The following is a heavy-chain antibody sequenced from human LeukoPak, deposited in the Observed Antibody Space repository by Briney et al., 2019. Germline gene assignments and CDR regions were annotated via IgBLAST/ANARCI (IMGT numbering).Heavy chain of an antibody. Sequence: SETLSLTCAVSGGSISSGGYSWSWIRQPPGKGLEWIGYIYHSGSTYYNPSLKSRVTISVDRSKNQFSLKLSSVTAADTAVYYCARGDDSSGYSPDYWGQGTLVTDSS. CDR2: IYHSGST. D-gene: IGHD3-22*01. CDR3: ARGDDSSGYSPDY. CDR1: GGSISSGGYS. J-gene: IGHJ4*02. V-gene: IGHV4-30-2*01.